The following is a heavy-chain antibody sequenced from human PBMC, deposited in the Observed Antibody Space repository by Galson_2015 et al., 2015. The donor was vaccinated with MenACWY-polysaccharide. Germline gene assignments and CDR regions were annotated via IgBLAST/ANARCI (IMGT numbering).Heavy chain of an antibody. V-gene: IGHV3-33*05. CDR3: ARESSRIVFHAFDI. CDR1: GLTFRSSG. CDR2: IQDGGSPK. D-gene: IGHD6-19*01. Sequence: SLRLSCAASGLTFRSSGMHWVRQAPGKGLEWVALIQDGGSPKAYADSVKGRFTISRDNSKNTLYLEMNSLRAEDTAVYYCARESSRIVFHAFDIWGQGTMVTVSS. J-gene: IGHJ3*02.